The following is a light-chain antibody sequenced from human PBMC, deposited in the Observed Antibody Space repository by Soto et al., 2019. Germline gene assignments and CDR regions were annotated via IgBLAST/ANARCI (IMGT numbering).Light chain of an antibody. J-gene: IGKJ5*01. CDR2: EVS. CDR3: MQSTQLPPT. CDR1: QNLLHITGETF. Sequence: EIVLRQSPLSLPVTPGEPASISSRPSQNLLHITGETFLFWYLQKPGQSPQLXIYEVSTRVSGVRDRFSGSGSGTEFTLEISRVETDDVGIYYCMQSTQLPPTFGQGTRLENK. V-gene: IGKV2D-29*02.